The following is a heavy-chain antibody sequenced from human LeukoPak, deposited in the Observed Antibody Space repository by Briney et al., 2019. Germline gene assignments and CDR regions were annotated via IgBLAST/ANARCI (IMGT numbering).Heavy chain of an antibody. J-gene: IGHJ4*02. Sequence: PSETLSLTCTVSGGSLNNYYWNWIRQPPGGGLEWIGYIYPSGDTVYTPSLASRVTMSVDTSKNQFSLKVDSVTAADTAVYYCARGEIVGVVGGNYFDYWGQGALVTASS. CDR1: GGSLNNYY. CDR2: IYPSGDT. CDR3: ARGEIVGVVGGNYFDY. D-gene: IGHD1-26*01. V-gene: IGHV4-59*01.